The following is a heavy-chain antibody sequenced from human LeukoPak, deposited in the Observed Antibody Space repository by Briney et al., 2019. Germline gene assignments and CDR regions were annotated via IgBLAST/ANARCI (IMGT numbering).Heavy chain of an antibody. Sequence: PSETLSLTCTVSGGSISSYYWSWIRQPPGKGLEWIGYIYYSGGTNYNLSLKSRGTISVDTAKNQFSLKLRSVTAADTAVYYCAREGLSIVGVPAAMYAFDIWGQGTMVTVSS. D-gene: IGHD2-2*01. J-gene: IGHJ3*02. V-gene: IGHV4-59*12. CDR1: GGSISSYY. CDR2: IYYSGGT. CDR3: AREGLSIVGVPAAMYAFDI.